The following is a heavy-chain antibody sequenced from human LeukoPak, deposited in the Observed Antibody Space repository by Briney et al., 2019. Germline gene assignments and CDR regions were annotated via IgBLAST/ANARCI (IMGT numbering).Heavy chain of an antibody. D-gene: IGHD2/OR15-2a*01. CDR2: ISSSGGTT. CDR1: GFTFSTYA. Sequence: PGGSLRLSCAASGFTFSTYAVNWVRQAPGKGLEWVSAISSSGGTTYYAVSVKGRFSISRDNSKNMLHLQMNSLRAEDTAVYYCAKDRNSWPTNFDSWGQGTLVTVSA. V-gene: IGHV3-23*01. J-gene: IGHJ4*02. CDR3: AKDRNSWPTNFDS.